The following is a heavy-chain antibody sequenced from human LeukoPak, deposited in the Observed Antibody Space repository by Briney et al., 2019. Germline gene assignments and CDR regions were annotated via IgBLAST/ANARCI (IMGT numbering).Heavy chain of an antibody. J-gene: IGHJ4*02. CDR2: MNPNSGNT. CDR3: ARVGTTPTHFDY. CDR1: GYTFTSYD. Sequence: ASVKASCKASGYTFTSYDIDWVRQATGQGLEWMGWMNPNSGNTGYAQKFQGRVTMIRNTSISTAYMELSSLRSEDTAVYYCARVGTTPTHFDYWGQGTLVTVSS. V-gene: IGHV1-8*01. D-gene: IGHD1-7*01.